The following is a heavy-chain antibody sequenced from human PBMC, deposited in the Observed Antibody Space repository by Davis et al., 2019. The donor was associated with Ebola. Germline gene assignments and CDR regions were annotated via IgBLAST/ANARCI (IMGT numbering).Heavy chain of an antibody. V-gene: IGHV3-11*06. J-gene: IGHJ6*04. CDR3: AKGGVTIFGVAPDYYGMDV. CDR1: GFTFSDYY. CDR2: ISSSSSYT. Sequence: GESLKISCAASGFTFSDYYMSWIRQAPGKGLEWVSYISSSSSYTNYADSVKGRFTISRDNSKNTLYLQMNSLRAEDTAVYYCAKGGVTIFGVAPDYYGMDVWGKGTTVTVSS. D-gene: IGHD3-3*01.